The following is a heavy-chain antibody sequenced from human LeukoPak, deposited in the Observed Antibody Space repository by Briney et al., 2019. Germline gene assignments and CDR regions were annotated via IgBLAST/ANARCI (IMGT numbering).Heavy chain of an antibody. CDR1: GFTFSSYS. D-gene: IGHD6-19*01. CDR3: ARANSSGWYHDAFDI. CDR2: INWNGGST. Sequence: GGSLRLSCAASGFTFSSYSMNWVRQAPGKGLEWVSGINWNGGSTGYADSVKGRFTISRDNAKNSLYLQMNSLRAEDTALYHCARANSSGWYHDAFDIWGQGTMVTVSS. J-gene: IGHJ3*02. V-gene: IGHV3-20*01.